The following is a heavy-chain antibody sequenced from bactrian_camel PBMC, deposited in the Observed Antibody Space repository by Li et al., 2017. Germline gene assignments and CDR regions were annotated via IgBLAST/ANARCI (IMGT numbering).Heavy chain of an antibody. CDR1: GYTYSGDC. D-gene: IGHD7*01. CDR3: AADVGMMSGDCRPNY. J-gene: IGHJ4*01. V-gene: IGHV3S26*01. CDR2: IYSFGRST. Sequence: HVQLVESGGGSVQAGGSLTLACSVSGYTYSGDCLGWFRQTPGKEREQVAVFIYSFGRSTRYADSVKGQFTISQDATNTVHLQMNNLKAEDTAIYYCAADVGMMSGDCRPNYWGQGTQVTVS.